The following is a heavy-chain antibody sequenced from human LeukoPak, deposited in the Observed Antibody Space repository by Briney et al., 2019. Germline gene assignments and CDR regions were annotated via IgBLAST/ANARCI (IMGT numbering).Heavy chain of an antibody. CDR1: GFNFRSYA. CDR3: ARGSGYDAGGTGY. D-gene: IGHD5-12*01. CDR2: ISYDGSNK. J-gene: IGHJ4*02. V-gene: IGHV3-30-3*01. Sequence: PGGSLRLSCAASGFNFRSYAMRWVRQAPGKGLEWVALISYDGSNKYYADSVKGRFTISRDSSKSTLYLQMNSLRAEDTAVYYCARGSGYDAGGTGYWGQGTLVTVSS.